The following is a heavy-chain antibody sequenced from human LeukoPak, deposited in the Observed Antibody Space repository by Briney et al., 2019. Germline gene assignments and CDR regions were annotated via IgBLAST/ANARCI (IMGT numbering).Heavy chain of an antibody. Sequence: SETLSLTCGVSGGSISSGGYSWSWIRQPPGRGLEWIGYIYHSGSTYYNPSLKSRVTISVDRSTNQFSLKLSSVTAADTAVYYCARGIAVAGFFDYWGQGTLVTVSS. CDR1: GGSISSGGYS. CDR2: IYHSGST. V-gene: IGHV4-30-2*01. D-gene: IGHD6-19*01. CDR3: ARGIAVAGFFDY. J-gene: IGHJ4*02.